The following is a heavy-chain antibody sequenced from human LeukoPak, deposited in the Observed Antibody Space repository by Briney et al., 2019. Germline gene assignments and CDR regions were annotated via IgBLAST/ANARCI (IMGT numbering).Heavy chain of an antibody. J-gene: IGHJ5*02. CDR3: ARGARTPSGYGSRTAGRANWFDP. V-gene: IGHV4-34*01. D-gene: IGHD5-12*01. CDR1: GGSFSGYY. Sequence: SETLSLTCAVYGGSFSGYYWSWIRQPPGKGLEWIGEINHSGSTNYNPSLKSRVTISVDTSKNQFSLKLSSVTAADTAVYYSARGARTPSGYGSRTAGRANWFDPWGQGTLVTVSS. CDR2: INHSGST.